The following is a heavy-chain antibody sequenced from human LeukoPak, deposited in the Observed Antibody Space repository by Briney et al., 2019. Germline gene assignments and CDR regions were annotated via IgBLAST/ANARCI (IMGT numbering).Heavy chain of an antibody. D-gene: IGHD2-2*01. J-gene: IGHJ4*02. CDR1: GFTFSSYG. CDR2: IWYDGSNK. V-gene: IGHV3-33*01. Sequence: GGSLRLSCAASGFTFSSYGMHWVRQAPGKGLEWVAVIWYDGSNKYYADSVKGRFTISRDNSKNTLYLQMNSLRAEDTAVYYCARDNQPRDYFDYWGRGTLVTVSS. CDR3: ARDNQPRDYFDY.